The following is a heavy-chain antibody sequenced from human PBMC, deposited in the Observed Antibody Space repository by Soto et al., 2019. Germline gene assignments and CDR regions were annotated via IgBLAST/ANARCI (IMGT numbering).Heavy chain of an antibody. D-gene: IGHD2-8*01. Sequence: GGSLRLSCAASGFTFSNYAMYWVRQAPGKGLEWVAVISYDGSNKYYADSLKGRFTISRDHSMNTLYLQMNSLRAEDTAVYYYERATGDCTNGVCYTGLDYWGQGTLVTVSS. CDR2: ISYDGSNK. J-gene: IGHJ4*02. CDR3: ERATGDCTNGVCYTGLDY. V-gene: IGHV3-30-3*01. CDR1: GFTFSNYA.